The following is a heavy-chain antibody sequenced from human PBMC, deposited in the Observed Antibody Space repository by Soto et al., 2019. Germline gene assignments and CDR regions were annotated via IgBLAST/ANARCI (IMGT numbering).Heavy chain of an antibody. CDR2: IYQNGNT. D-gene: IGHD3-16*01. Sequence: SETLSLTCIVSGDSITSPSSSWTWFRQPPRKSLEWIGYIYQNGNTYYNPSVKGRVTISVDRSKNQFSLSLQSLTAADTAVYFCVRRNLGVFFDIWGPGKLVTVSS. CDR1: GDSITSPSSS. V-gene: IGHV4-30-2*01. J-gene: IGHJ3*02. CDR3: VRRNLGVFFDI.